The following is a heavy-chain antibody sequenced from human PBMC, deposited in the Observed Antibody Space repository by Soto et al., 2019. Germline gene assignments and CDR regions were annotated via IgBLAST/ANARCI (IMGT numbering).Heavy chain of an antibody. CDR1: GGSFSGYY. J-gene: IGHJ3*02. CDR2: INHSGST. D-gene: IGHD2-2*01. Sequence: QVQLQQWGAGLLKPSETLSLTCAVYGGSFSGYYWSWIRQPPGKGLEWIGEINHSGSTNYNPSLKSRVTISVDTSKNQFSPKLSSVTAADTAVYYCASSTLIVVVPAALGDAFDIWGQGTMVTVSS. CDR3: ASSTLIVVVPAALGDAFDI. V-gene: IGHV4-34*01.